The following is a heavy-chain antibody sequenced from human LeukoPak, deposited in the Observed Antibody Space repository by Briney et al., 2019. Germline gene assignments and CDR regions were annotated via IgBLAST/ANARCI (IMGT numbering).Heavy chain of an antibody. J-gene: IGHJ3*02. D-gene: IGHD2-21*02. V-gene: IGHV3-23*01. CDR1: GFTFSNYG. Sequence: GGSLRLSCEASGFTFSNYGMSWVRQAPGKGLEWVSGLSDSGTGTYYADSVKGRFTISRDNSKNTLHLQMNSLRAEDTAIYYCAKDRLTLDAFDIWGQGTMVTVSS. CDR2: LSDSGTGT. CDR3: AKDRLTLDAFDI.